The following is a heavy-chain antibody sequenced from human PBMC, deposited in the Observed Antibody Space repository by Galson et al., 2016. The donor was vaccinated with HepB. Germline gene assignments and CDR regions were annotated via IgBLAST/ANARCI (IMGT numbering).Heavy chain of an antibody. D-gene: IGHD5-24*01. CDR3: AKGRWDFDS. V-gene: IGHV3-66*02. J-gene: IGHJ4*02. CDR1: GFTVSSNY. CDR2: INSGGGT. Sequence: SLRLSCAASGFTVSSNYMSWVRQAPGKGLEWVSVINSGGGTYYADSVKGRVTISRDNSKNTLYLQMHSLRGEDTAVYYCAKGRWDFDSWGQGTLVTVSS.